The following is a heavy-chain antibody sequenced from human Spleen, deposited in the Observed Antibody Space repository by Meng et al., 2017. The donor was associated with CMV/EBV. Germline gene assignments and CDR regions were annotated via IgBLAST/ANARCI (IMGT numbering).Heavy chain of an antibody. CDR3: AKDTYSSSWYYFDY. CDR1: GFTFSSYG. V-gene: IGHV3-30*02. D-gene: IGHD6-13*01. J-gene: IGHJ4*02. CDR2: IRYDGSNK. Sequence: QVHLVESGGGVVQPGGALRLALAASGFTFSSYGMHWVRQAPGKGLEWVAFIRYDGSNKYYADSVKGRFTISRDNSKNTLYLQMNSLRAEDTAVYYCAKDTYSSSWYYFDYWGQGTLVTVVS.